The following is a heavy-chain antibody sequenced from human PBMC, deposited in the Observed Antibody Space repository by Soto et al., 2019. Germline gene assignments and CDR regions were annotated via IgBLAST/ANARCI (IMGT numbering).Heavy chain of an antibody. V-gene: IGHV3-30-3*01. Sequence: GGSLRLSFAASGFTFSIYAMHWVLQAPGKGLDWVAVISYDGSNKYYADSVKGRFTISRDNSKNNTYLQMKTLRAEETAVYYCARDSYDMDVWGQGTTVTVSS. CDR3: ARDSYDMDV. CDR1: GFTFSIYA. CDR2: ISYDGSNK. J-gene: IGHJ6*02.